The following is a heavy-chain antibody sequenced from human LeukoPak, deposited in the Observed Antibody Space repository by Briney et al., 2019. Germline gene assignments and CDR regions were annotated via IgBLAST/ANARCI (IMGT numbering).Heavy chain of an antibody. CDR2: IKQDGSEK. CDR1: GFTFSSYW. J-gene: IGHJ3*01. CDR3: ARGYRIVDLFCALL. V-gene: IGHV3-7*01. D-gene: IGHD1-26*01. Sequence: GGSLRLSCAASGFTFSSYWMSWVRQAPGKGLEWVANIKQDGSEKYYVDSVKGRFTISRDNAKNSLYLQMNSLSAEDTAVYYCARGYRIVDLFCALLWGQGTMVTVSS.